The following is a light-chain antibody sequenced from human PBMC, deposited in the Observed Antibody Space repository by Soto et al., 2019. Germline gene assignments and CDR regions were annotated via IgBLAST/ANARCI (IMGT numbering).Light chain of an antibody. CDR2: GAS. J-gene: IGKJ5*01. V-gene: IGKV3-20*01. Sequence: EVILSQSPGTLSLSPEGRANLCCIASQCVSRRLAWYQQRPGQSPRLLISGASMRASGVPVRFIGSGSGTDFTLTITRLEPEDFAVYYCQQYGGSPITFGLGTRLEIK. CDR3: QQYGGSPIT. CDR1: QCVSRR.